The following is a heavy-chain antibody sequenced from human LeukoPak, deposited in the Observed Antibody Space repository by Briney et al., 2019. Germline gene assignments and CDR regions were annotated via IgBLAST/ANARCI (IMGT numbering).Heavy chain of an antibody. CDR1: GGYISSYY. D-gene: IGHD2-2*01. J-gene: IGHJ6*03. Sequence: SETLSLTCTVSGGYISSYYWSWIRQPPGKGLEWIGYIYTSGSTNYNPSLKSRVTISVDTSKNQFSLKLSSVTAADTAVYYCASHYCSSTSCYPPTGHYYYYMDVWGKGTTVTVSS. V-gene: IGHV4-4*09. CDR3: ASHYCSSTSCYPPTGHYYYYMDV. CDR2: IYTSGST.